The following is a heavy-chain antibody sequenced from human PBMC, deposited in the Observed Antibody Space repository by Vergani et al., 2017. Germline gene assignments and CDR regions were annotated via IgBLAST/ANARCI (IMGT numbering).Heavy chain of an antibody. CDR1: GFTFSSYG. D-gene: IGHD3-3*01. CDR3: ARDAQISYDFWSDQYPNHMDV. CDR2: IWYDGSNK. J-gene: IGHJ6*03. V-gene: IGHV3-33*01. Sequence: QVQLVESGGGVVQPGRSLRLSCAASGFTFSSYGMHWVRQAPGKGLEWVAVIWYDGSNKYYADSVKGRFTISRDNSKNTLYLQMNSLRAEDTAVYYCARDAQISYDFWSDQYPNHMDVWGKGTTVTVSS.